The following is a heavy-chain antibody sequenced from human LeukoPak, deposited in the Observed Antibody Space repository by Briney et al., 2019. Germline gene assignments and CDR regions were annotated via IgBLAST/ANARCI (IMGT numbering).Heavy chain of an antibody. J-gene: IGHJ4*02. Sequence: GGSLRLSCAASGFTFNSYAMHWVRQAPGKGLEWVAVISYDGSNKYYADSVKGRFTISRDNSKNALYLQMNSLRAEDTAVYYCARDVSPGIAVAGTLYWGQGTLVTVSS. CDR3: ARDVSPGIAVAGTLY. D-gene: IGHD6-19*01. CDR2: ISYDGSNK. V-gene: IGHV3-30-3*01. CDR1: GFTFNSYA.